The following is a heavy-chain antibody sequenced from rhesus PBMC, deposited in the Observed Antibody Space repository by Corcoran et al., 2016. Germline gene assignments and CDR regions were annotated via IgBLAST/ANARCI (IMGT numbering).Heavy chain of an antibody. D-gene: IGHD6-13*01. V-gene: IGHV4S10*01. J-gene: IGHJ4*01. CDR2: VYGSSTST. CDR1: GGSISDNYR. CDR3: ARERFGTWSSVFDY. Sequence: QVQLQESGPGVVKPSETLSLTCAVSGGSISDNYRWNWVRQPPGKGLEWIGFVYGSSTSTNYNPSLKSRVTISKDTSKNQFSLKLSSVTAADTAVYYCARERFGTWSSVFDYWGQGVLVTVSS.